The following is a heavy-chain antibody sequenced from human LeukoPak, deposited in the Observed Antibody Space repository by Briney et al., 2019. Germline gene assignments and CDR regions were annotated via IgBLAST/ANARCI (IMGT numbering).Heavy chain of an antibody. CDR1: GFTFSNYW. D-gene: IGHD3-10*01. CDR3: AKDIYYFQSDY. V-gene: IGHV3-7*01. J-gene: IGHJ4*02. CDR2: IKQDGSEK. Sequence: GGSLRLSCAASGFTFSNYWMIWVRQAPGKGLEWVASIKQDGSEKQYVGSVRGRFTISRDNAKNVLDLQMNSLTAEDTAVYYCAKDIYYFQSDYWGQGTLVTVSS.